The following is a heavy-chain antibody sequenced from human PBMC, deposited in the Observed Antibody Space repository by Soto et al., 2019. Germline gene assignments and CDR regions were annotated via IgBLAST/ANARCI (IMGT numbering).Heavy chain of an antibody. CDR2: IYYSGST. Sequence: QVQLQESGPGLVKPSQTLSLTCTVSGGSISSDDYYWSWIRQPPGKGLECIGYIYYSGSTYYNPSLKSRVTISVDTSKNQFSLQLRSVTAADTAVYYCARFIRRPAFDIWGQGTMVTVSS. CDR3: ARFIRRPAFDI. V-gene: IGHV4-30-4*01. CDR1: GGSISSDDYY. D-gene: IGHD3-16*02. J-gene: IGHJ3*02.